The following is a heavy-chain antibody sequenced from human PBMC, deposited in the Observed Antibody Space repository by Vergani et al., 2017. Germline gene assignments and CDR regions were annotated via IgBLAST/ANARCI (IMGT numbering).Heavy chain of an antibody. D-gene: IGHD6-13*01. Sequence: QVQLQESGPGLVKPSQTLSLTCTVSGGSISSCSYYWSWIRQPAGKGLEWIGRIYTSGSTNYNPSLKSRVTISVDTSKNQFSLKLSSVTAADTAVYYCARSSLSSTYNWFDPWGQGTLVTVSS. CDR1: GGSISSCSYY. CDR3: ARSSLSSTYNWFDP. CDR2: IYTSGST. V-gene: IGHV4-61*02. J-gene: IGHJ5*02.